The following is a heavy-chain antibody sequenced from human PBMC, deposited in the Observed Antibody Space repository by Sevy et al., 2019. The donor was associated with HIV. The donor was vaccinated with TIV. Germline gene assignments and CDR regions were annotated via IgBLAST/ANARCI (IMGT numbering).Heavy chain of an antibody. V-gene: IGHV4-59*01. Sequence: SETLSLTCTVSGGSISSYYWSWIRQPPGKGLEWIGYIYYSGSTNYNPSLKSRVTISVDTSKNQFSLKLSSVTAADTAVYYCARDSEMATIGFDYWDQGTLVTVSS. CDR1: GGSISSYY. D-gene: IGHD5-12*01. CDR3: ARDSEMATIGFDY. CDR2: IYYSGST. J-gene: IGHJ4*02.